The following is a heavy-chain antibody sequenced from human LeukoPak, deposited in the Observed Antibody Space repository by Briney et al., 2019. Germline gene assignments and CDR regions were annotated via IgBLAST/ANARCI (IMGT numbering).Heavy chain of an antibody. J-gene: IGHJ4*02. V-gene: IGHV4-61*01. CDR3: ARAPYDGYKLDY. CDR1: GGSLSSGPYY. D-gene: IGHD5-24*01. Sequence: SETLSLTCTVSGGSLSSGPYYWNWIRQPPGKGLVWIGRFYYSGNTNYNHSLKSRVTISLDTSKNQFSLRLSSVTAADTAVYYCARAPYDGYKLDYWGQGTLVTVSS. CDR2: FYYSGNT.